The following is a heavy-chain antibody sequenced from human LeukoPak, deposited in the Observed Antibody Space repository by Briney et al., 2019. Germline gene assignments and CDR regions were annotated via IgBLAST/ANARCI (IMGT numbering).Heavy chain of an antibody. CDR2: IRIKVNGGTT. Sequence: PGGSLRLSCAASKFTFDNYAMSWVRQAPGKGLEWVGFIRIKVNGGTTEYAASVRGRFTISRDDSKSIAYLQMNNLKTEDTALYYCSRGAYDSSVSTVWGQGTLVTVSS. J-gene: IGHJ4*02. D-gene: IGHD3-22*01. CDR1: KFTFDNYA. V-gene: IGHV3-49*04. CDR3: SRGAYDSSVSTV.